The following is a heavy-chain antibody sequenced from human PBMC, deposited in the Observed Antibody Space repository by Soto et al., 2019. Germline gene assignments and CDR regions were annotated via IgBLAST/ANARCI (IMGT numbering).Heavy chain of an antibody. CDR1: GFTVSSNY. CDR3: LTINSYGPPGSGYYYGMDV. Sequence: EVQLVESGGGLVQPGGSLRLSCAASGFTVSSNYMSWVRQAPGKGLEWVSVIYSGGSTYYADSVKGRFTISRHNSKSTLYLQMNRLRAEDTAVYYCLTINSYGPPGSGYYYGMDVWGQGTTVTVSS. D-gene: IGHD5-18*01. J-gene: IGHJ6*02. V-gene: IGHV3-53*04. CDR2: IYSGGST.